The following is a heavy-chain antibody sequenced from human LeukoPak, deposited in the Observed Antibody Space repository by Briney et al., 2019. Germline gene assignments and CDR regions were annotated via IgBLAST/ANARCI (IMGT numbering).Heavy chain of an antibody. V-gene: IGHV3-23*01. J-gene: IGHJ4*02. Sequence: GGSLRLSCAASGFTFSSYAMSWVRQAPGKGLEWVSTISGSGGSTYYADSVKGRFTISRDNSRDALFLQINSLRAEDTAVYYCAKDRDASYYYDSSAYGHWGQGTLVTVSS. CDR1: GFTFSSYA. CDR3: AKDRDASYYYDSSAYGH. D-gene: IGHD3-22*01. CDR2: ISGSGGST.